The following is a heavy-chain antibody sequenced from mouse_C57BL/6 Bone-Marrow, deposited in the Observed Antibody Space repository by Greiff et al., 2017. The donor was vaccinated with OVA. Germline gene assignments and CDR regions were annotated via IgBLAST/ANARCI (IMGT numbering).Heavy chain of an antibody. J-gene: IGHJ2*01. CDR2: IYPGSGST. CDR1: GYTFTSYC. CDR3: ARSSSY. Sequence: VQLQQPGAELVKPGASVSMSCKASGYTFTSYCITWVKQRPGQGLEWIGDIYPGSGSTNYNEKFKSKATLTVDTSSSTAYMQLSSLTCEDSAVYYCARSSSYWGQGTTLTVSS. V-gene: IGHV1-55*01.